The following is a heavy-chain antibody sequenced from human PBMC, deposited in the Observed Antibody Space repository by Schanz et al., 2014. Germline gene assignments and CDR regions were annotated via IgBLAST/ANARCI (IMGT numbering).Heavy chain of an antibody. Sequence: QVQLVQSGAEVRKPGASVRVSCKASGYSFAAFFIHWVRQTPGQGLEWMGCINPYSGATYYAQKFQGRVTLTSDASLTTVYMEVHSLTSDDTAVFFCARDQTGTTNGFDPWGQGTLVTVSS. CDR3: ARDQTGTTNGFDP. CDR2: INPYSGAT. CDR1: GYSFAAFF. D-gene: IGHD1-7*01. J-gene: IGHJ5*02. V-gene: IGHV1-2*02.